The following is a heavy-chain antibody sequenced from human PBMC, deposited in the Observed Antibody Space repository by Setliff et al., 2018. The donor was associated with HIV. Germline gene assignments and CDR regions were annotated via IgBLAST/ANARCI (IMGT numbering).Heavy chain of an antibody. D-gene: IGHD2-15*01. V-gene: IGHV4-39*07. Sequence: PSETLSLTCTVSGGSISSSSYYWGWIRQPPGKGLEWIGSIYYSGSTFYNPSLKSRVSISLDMSKNLFSLNPTSVTAADTAVYYCARDLGYCSGGSCYWYYWGQGTLVTVSS. J-gene: IGHJ4*02. CDR2: IYYSGST. CDR3: ARDLGYCSGGSCYWYY. CDR1: GGSISSSSYY.